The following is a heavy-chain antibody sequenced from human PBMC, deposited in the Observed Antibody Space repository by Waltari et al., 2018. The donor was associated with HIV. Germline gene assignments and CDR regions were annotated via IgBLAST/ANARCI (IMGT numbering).Heavy chain of an antibody. CDR2: IYFNGNT. CDR1: GGSITNHY. Sequence: QVQLQESGPGLVKPSETLSLTCSVSGGSITNHYLSWIRQSPEKGLEWFGYIYFNGNTNYNSSRKSRVTMSADTSKNQISLKLTSVTAADSAKYYCARGPIMTPGNFYNGFDVWGRGTTVTVSS. J-gene: IGHJ6*02. D-gene: IGHD2-15*01. V-gene: IGHV4-59*11. CDR3: ARGPIMTPGNFYNGFDV.